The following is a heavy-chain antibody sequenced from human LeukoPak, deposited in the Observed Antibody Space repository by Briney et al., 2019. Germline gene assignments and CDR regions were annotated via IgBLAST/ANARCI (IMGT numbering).Heavy chain of an antibody. D-gene: IGHD2-15*01. J-gene: IGHJ4*02. Sequence: GGSLRLSCAASGFTFSDYYMSWIRQAPGKGLEWVSYISSSGSTIYYADSVKGRFTISRDNAKNSLYLQMNSLRAEDTAMYYCASRYCSGGSCYFDYWGQGTLVTVSS. CDR2: ISSSGSTI. V-gene: IGHV3-11*01. CDR3: ASRYCSGGSCYFDY. CDR1: GFTFSDYY.